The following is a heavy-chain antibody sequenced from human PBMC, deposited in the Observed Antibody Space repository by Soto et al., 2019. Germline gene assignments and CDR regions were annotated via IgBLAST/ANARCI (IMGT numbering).Heavy chain of an antibody. Sequence: EVQLVESGGGLVQPGRSLRLSCAASGFTFDDYAMHWVRQAPGKGLEWVSGISWNSGSIGYADSVKGRFTISRDNAKNSQYLQMNSLRAEDTALYYCAAVATIGLSDYWGQGTLVTVSS. J-gene: IGHJ4*02. V-gene: IGHV3-9*01. D-gene: IGHD5-12*01. CDR2: ISWNSGSI. CDR1: GFTFDDYA. CDR3: AAVATIGLSDY.